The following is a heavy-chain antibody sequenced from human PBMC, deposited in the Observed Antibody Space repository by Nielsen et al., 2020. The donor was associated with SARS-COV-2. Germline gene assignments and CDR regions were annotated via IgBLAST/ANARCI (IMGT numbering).Heavy chain of an antibody. CDR1: GYTFTSYA. Sequence: ASVKVSCKASGYTFTSYAMHWVRQAPVQRLEWMGWINAGNGNTKYSQKFQGRVTITRDTSASTAYMELSSLRSEDTAVYYCARQSGSCLHYFDYWGQGTLVTVSS. D-gene: IGHD1-26*01. J-gene: IGHJ4*02. V-gene: IGHV1-3*01. CDR3: ARQSGSCLHYFDY. CDR2: INAGNGNT.